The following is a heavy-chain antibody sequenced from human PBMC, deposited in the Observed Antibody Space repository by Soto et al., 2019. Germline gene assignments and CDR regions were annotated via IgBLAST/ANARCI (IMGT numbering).Heavy chain of an antibody. D-gene: IGHD6-13*01. V-gene: IGHV4-39*01. Sequence: QLQLQESGPGLVKPSETLSLTCTVSGCSISSSSYYWGWIRQPPGKGLECIGSIYFSGCTYYNPSCKSRVTIAVDTSKNQFSLKLSSVTAADTAVYYCARHMVLDAFPAAAAYFDYWGQGTLVTVSS. J-gene: IGHJ4*02. CDR1: GCSISSSSYY. CDR2: IYFSGCT. CDR3: ARHMVLDAFPAAAAYFDY.